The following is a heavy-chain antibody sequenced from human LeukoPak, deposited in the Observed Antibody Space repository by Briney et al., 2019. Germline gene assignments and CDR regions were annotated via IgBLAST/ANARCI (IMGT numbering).Heavy chain of an antibody. J-gene: IGHJ4*02. D-gene: IGHD3-22*01. CDR1: GGSISSYY. V-gene: IGHV4-4*07. Sequence: SETLSLTCTVSGGSISSYYWSWIRQPAGKGLEWIGRIYTSGSTNYNPSLKSRVTMSVDTSKNQFSLKLSSVTAADTAVYFCARAPHFFDISGSRYYFDYWGQGTLVTVSS. CDR2: IYTSGST. CDR3: ARAPHFFDISGSRYYFDY.